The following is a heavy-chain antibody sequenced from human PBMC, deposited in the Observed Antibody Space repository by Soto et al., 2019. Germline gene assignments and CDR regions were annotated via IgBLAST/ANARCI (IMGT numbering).Heavy chain of an antibody. V-gene: IGHV3-11*01. CDR1: GFIFSGNY. J-gene: IGHJ4*02. Sequence: QVQLVESGGGLVKPGESLRLSCAASGFIFSGNYMSWIRQAPGKGLEWLSYISGSGTDIYYAESVKGRFTISRDNAKNSLFLQMNSLRADDTAVYYCARIGLAAADFDYWGQGTLVTVSS. D-gene: IGHD6-13*01. CDR3: ARIGLAAADFDY. CDR2: ISGSGTDI.